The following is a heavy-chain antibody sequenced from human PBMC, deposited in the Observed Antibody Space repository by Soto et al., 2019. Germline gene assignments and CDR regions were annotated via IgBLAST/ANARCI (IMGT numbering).Heavy chain of an antibody. Sequence: EVQLVESGGGLVQPGGSLRLSCAASGFTVRSDFMSWVRQAPGKGLEWVSILHRDGNTYYANSVKGRFTISRDNSKNTLYRPMHSLRAEITSVYYCATRGEWGQGTLVTVSS. CDR3: ATRGE. J-gene: IGHJ4*02. CDR1: GFTVRSDF. CDR2: LHRDGNT. D-gene: IGHD2-21*01. V-gene: IGHV3-66*01.